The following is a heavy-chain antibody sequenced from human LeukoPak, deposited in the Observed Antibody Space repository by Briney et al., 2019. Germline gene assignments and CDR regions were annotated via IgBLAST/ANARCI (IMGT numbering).Heavy chain of an antibody. CDR2: ISSSSSTI. J-gene: IGHJ4*02. CDR1: GFTFSSYS. V-gene: IGHV3-48*01. D-gene: IGHD1-26*01. Sequence: GGSLRLSCAASGFTFSSYSMNWVRQAPGKGLEWVSYISSSSSTIYYADSVKGRFTISRDNAKNSLYLQMNSLRAEDTAVYYCARVQSRATIGRWGQGTLVTVSS. CDR3: ARVQSRATIGR.